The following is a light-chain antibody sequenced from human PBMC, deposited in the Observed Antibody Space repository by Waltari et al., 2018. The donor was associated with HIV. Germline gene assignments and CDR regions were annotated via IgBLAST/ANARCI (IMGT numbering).Light chain of an antibody. CDR1: LSNICRTA. V-gene: IGLV1-47*01. J-gene: IGLJ2*01. CDR3: AAWDDGLSGVI. CDR2: GNN. Sequence: QPVLSQAPSASGAPGQRIVISCSGALSNICRTALFWYQHPPGRAPRLLIDGNNERPSKVPDRYSGAKSGAAASLAISGRQSEEEGDYFCAAWDDGLSGVIFGGGTRLTV.